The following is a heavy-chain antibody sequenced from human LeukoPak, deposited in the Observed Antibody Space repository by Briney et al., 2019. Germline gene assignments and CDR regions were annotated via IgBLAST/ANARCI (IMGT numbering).Heavy chain of an antibody. Sequence: GESLKISCKASGYNFTSYWIDWVRQMPGKGLQWMGIVYPGDSDTRYGPSFQGQVTISADKSISTAYLQWGSLKASDTAMYYCARQTTSSWYLNRAYMDVWGKGTTVTVSS. V-gene: IGHV5-51*01. CDR2: VYPGDSDT. CDR1: GYNFTSYW. CDR3: ARQTTSSWYLNRAYMDV. D-gene: IGHD6-13*01. J-gene: IGHJ6*03.